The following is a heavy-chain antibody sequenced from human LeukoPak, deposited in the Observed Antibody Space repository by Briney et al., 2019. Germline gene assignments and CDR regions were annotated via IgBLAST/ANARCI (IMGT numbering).Heavy chain of an antibody. V-gene: IGHV1-24*01. J-gene: IGHJ3*02. D-gene: IGHD1-26*01. CDR1: GYTLTELS. CDR3: ATVRGNYDAFDI. Sequence: ASVKVSCKVSGYTLTELSMHWMRRAPGKGLEWMGGFDPEDGETIYAQKFQGRVTMTEDTSTDTAYMELSSLRSEDTAVYYCATVRGNYDAFDIWGQGTMVTVSS. CDR2: FDPEDGET.